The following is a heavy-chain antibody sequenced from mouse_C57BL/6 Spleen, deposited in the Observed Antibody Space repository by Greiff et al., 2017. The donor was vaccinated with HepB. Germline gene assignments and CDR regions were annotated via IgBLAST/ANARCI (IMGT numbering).Heavy chain of an antibody. CDR2: INPNYGTT. D-gene: IGHD2-1*01. CDR3: ARSGNYGCYWYFDV. CDR1: GYSFTDYN. J-gene: IGHJ1*03. Sequence: LVESGPELVKPGASVKISCKASGYSFTDYNMNWVKQSNGKSLEWIGVINPNYGTTSYNQKFKGKATLTVDQSSSTAYMQLNSLTSEDSAVYYCARSGNYGCYWYFDVWGTGTTVTVSS. V-gene: IGHV1-39*01.